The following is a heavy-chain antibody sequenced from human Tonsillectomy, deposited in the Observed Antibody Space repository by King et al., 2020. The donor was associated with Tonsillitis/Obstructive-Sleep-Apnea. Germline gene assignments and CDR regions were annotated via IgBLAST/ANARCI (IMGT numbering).Heavy chain of an antibody. V-gene: IGHV7-4-1*02. CDR1: GYTFTSYT. Sequence: QLVQSGSELKKPGASVKVSCKASGYTFTSYTMNWVRQAPRQGLEWMGWINTNTGNPTYAQGFTGRFVFSLDTSVSTAYLQISSLKADDTAVYYCARGGYCSSGSCYNWYFDLWGRGTLVTVSS. CDR2: INTNTGNP. J-gene: IGHJ2*01. CDR3: ARGGYCSSGSCYNWYFDL. D-gene: IGHD2-2*02.